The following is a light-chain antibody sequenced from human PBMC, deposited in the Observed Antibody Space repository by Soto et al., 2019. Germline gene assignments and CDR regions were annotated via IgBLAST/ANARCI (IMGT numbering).Light chain of an antibody. V-gene: IGLV2-14*01. CDR2: EVT. CDR3: SSYTITSSVV. CDR1: SSDVGGYDY. Sequence: QSVLTQPASLSGSPEQSITISCTGTSSDVGGYDYVSWYQQYPGKAPKLMIYEVTNRPSGVSNRFSGSKSGNTASLTVSGLQAEDEADYYCSSYTITSSVVFGGGTKLTVL. J-gene: IGLJ2*01.